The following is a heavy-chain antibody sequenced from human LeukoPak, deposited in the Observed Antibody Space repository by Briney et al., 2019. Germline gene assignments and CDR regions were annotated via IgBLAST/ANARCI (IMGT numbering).Heavy chain of an antibody. CDR2: ISAYNGNT. Sequence: ASVKVSCKASGYTFTSYGISWVRQAPGQGLEWMGWISAYNGNTNYAQKLQGRLTMTTDTSTSTAYMELRSPRSDDTAVYYCARGTMVRGVLYHYGMDVWGQGTTVTVSS. CDR3: ARGTMVRGVLYHYGMDV. J-gene: IGHJ6*02. V-gene: IGHV1-18*01. D-gene: IGHD3-10*01. CDR1: GYTFTSYG.